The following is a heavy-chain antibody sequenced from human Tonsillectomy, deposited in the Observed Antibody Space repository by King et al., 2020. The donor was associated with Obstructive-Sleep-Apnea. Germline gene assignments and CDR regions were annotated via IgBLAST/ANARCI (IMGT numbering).Heavy chain of an antibody. J-gene: IGHJ6*02. CDR1: GFTFNSFG. V-gene: IGHV3-33*01. CDR3: ARDSPLRTGNYYGMDV. Sequence: VQLVESGGGVVQPGRSLRLSCAASGFTFNSFGMDWVRQAPGKGLEWVAFIWYDGSNKNYADSVKGRFTISRDNYKNTLYLQMNSLRAEDTAVYYCARDSPLRTGNYYGMDVWGQGTTVTVSS. CDR2: IWYDGSNK. D-gene: IGHD3/OR15-3a*01.